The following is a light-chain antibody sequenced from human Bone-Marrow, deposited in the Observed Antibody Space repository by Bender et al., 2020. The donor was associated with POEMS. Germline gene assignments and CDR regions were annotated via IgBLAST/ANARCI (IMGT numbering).Light chain of an antibody. V-gene: IGLV3-1*01. CDR3: QAWDTYSVI. J-gene: IGLJ2*01. CDR1: DLGDKY. Sequence: SYEVTQPPPVSVSPGQTASITCSGDDLGDKYVAWYQQKPGQSPVLVIYQDTKRPSGIPERFSGSNSGNTATLTIRGTQAMDEADYYCQAWDTYSVIFGGGTKLSVL. CDR2: QDT.